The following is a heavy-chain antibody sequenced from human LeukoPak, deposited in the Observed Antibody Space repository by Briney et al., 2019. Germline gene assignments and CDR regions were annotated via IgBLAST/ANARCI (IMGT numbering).Heavy chain of an antibody. CDR2: IYHSGST. V-gene: IGHV4-30-2*01. Sequence: SETLSLTCAVSGGSISSGGYSWSWIRQPPGKGLEWIGYIYHSGSTYYNPSLKSRVTISVDRSKNQFSLKLSSVTAADTAVYYCARSHYIVVVPAASTDYGMDVWGQGTTVTVSS. CDR3: ARSHYIVVVPAASTDYGMDV. CDR1: GGSISSGGYS. D-gene: IGHD2-2*01. J-gene: IGHJ6*02.